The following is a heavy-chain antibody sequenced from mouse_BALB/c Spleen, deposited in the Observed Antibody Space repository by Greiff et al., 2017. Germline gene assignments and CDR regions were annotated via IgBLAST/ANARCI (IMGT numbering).Heavy chain of an antibody. CDR2: IDPENGDT. V-gene: IGHV14-4*02. CDR1: GFNIKDYY. CDR3: TLYYRYDRKSAWFAY. Sequence: EVQLQQSGAELVRSGASVKLSCTASGFNIKDYYMHWVKQRPEQGLEWIGWIDPENGDTEYAPKFQGKATMTADTSSNTAYLQLSSLTSEDTAVYYCTLYYRYDRKSAWFAYWGQGTLVTVSA. D-gene: IGHD2-14*01. J-gene: IGHJ3*01.